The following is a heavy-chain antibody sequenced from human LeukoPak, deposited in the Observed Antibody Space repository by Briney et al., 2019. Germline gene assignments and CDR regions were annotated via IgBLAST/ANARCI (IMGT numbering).Heavy chain of an antibody. CDR3: ARAFQSLGGLSLPDF. J-gene: IGHJ4*02. CDR2: IHPSTGNP. Sequence: GASVKVSCKASGYTFTSYDINWVRQATGQGLEWMGWIHPSTGNPTYAQGFTGRFVFSLDTSVSTTYLQIRSLKAEDTAVYYCARAFQSLGGLSLPDFWGQGTLVTVSS. D-gene: IGHD3-16*02. V-gene: IGHV7-4-1*02. CDR1: GYTFTSYD.